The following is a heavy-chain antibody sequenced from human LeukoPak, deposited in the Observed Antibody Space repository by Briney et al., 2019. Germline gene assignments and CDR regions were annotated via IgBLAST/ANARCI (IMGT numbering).Heavy chain of an antibody. D-gene: IGHD3-22*01. CDR2: ISYDGSNK. J-gene: IGHJ4*02. CDR1: GFTFSSYA. Sequence: GGSQRLSCAASGFTFSSYAMHWVRQAPGKGLEWVAVISYDGSNKYYADSVKGRFTISRDNSKNTLYLQMNSLRAEDTAVYYCARDFTMIVFGGQGTLVTVSS. CDR3: ARDFTMIVF. V-gene: IGHV3-30*04.